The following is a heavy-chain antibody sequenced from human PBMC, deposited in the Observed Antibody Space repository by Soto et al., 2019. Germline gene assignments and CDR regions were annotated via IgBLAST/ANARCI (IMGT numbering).Heavy chain of an antibody. D-gene: IGHD5-12*01. CDR1: GFTFSSYW. CDR2: MNREGTEN. CDR3: ASDPNSGYDRGRNY. V-gene: IGHV3-7*05. J-gene: IGHJ4*02. Sequence: EELLVESGGGLVQPGGSLRLSCAASGFTFSSYWMSWVRQTPGKGLEWVANMNREGTENYYGDSVAGGLTISRDNARNALYLQMNNLRVDDTAVYYCASDPNSGYDRGRNYWGPGTLVSVSS.